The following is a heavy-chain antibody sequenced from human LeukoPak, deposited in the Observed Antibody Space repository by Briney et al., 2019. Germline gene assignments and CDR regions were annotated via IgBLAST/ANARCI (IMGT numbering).Heavy chain of an antibody. V-gene: IGHV3-48*03. Sequence: GGSLRLSCAVSRFLYCSVEMNCVRQAPGKGLEWVSYISSSGSTIYYADSVKGRFTISRDNAKNSLYLQMNSLRAEDTAVYYYTRSMSNGTTDYYYARSSSLVPCDYWGQGTLVTVSS. D-gene: IGHD3-22*01. J-gene: IGHJ4*02. CDR3: TRSMSNGTTDYYYARSSSLVPCDY. CDR1: RFLYCSVE. CDR2: ISSSGSTI.